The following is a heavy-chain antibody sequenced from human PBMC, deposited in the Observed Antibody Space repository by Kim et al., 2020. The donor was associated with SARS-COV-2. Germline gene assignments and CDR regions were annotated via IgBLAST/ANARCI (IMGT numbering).Heavy chain of an antibody. CDR1: GGTFSSYT. V-gene: IGHV1-69*04. J-gene: IGHJ6*02. CDR3: ARDLSGSGSYYMPPGGSYYCYGMDV. Sequence: SVKVSCKASGGTFSSYTISWVRQAPGQGLEWMGRIIPILGIANYAQKFQGRVTITADKSTSTAYMELSSLRSEDTAVYYCARDLSGSGSYYMPPGGSYYCYGMDVWGQGTTVTVSS. D-gene: IGHD3-10*01. CDR2: IIPILGIA.